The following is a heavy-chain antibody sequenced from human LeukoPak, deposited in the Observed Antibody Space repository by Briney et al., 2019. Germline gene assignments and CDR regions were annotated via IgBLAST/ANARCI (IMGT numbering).Heavy chain of an antibody. CDR2: IVGSST. CDR3: ARADCSSTSCYLAVS. CDR1: GFTVRDYH. D-gene: IGHD2-2*01. Sequence: GGSLRLSCAASGFTVRDYHMSWIRQAPGKGLELVSAIVGSSTHHADSVKGRFTISRDNSKNTLYLQMNSLRAEDTAVYYCARADCSSTSCYLAVSWGQGTLVTVSS. J-gene: IGHJ4*02. V-gene: IGHV3-66*03.